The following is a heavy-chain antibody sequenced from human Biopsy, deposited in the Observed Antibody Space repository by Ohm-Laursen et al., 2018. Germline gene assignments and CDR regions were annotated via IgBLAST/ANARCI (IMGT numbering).Heavy chain of an antibody. V-gene: IGHV3-21*01. CDR3: ATWGKSNYPPI. D-gene: IGHD5-24*01. CDR2: IVVNSDVT. Sequence: SLRLSCAASGVTLSRHSVNWVRQAPGKGLEWVSCIVVNSDVTHYGDSVKGRFTIARDDAQNSIHLQMDSLTAEDTAVYYCATWGKSNYPPIWGQGALVTVSS. J-gene: IGHJ4*02. CDR1: GVTLSRHS.